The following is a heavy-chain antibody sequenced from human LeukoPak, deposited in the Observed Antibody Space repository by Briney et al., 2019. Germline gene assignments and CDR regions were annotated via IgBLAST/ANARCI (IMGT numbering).Heavy chain of an antibody. Sequence: PGGSLRLSCAASGFTFSSYSMSWVRQAPGKGLEWVANIEQDGSDKYYVDSVKGRFTISRDNTKNSLYLHMSSLRAEDTAVYYCASSHDSSGNDWGRGTLVTVSS. J-gene: IGHJ4*02. V-gene: IGHV3-7*01. CDR1: GFTFSSYS. CDR2: IEQDGSDK. D-gene: IGHD3-22*01. CDR3: ASSHDSSGND.